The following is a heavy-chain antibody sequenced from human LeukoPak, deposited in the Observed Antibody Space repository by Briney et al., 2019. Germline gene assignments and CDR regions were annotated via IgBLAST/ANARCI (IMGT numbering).Heavy chain of an antibody. CDR2: MNPNSGNT. CDR3: ARSPITFGGVKTPDY. V-gene: IGHV1-8*01. J-gene: IGHJ4*02. Sequence: GASVKVSCKASGYTFTSYDINWVRQATGQGLEWMGWMNPNSGNTGYAQKFQGRVTMTRNTSISTAYMELSSLRSEDTAVYYCARSPITFGGVKTPDYWSQGTLVTVSS. D-gene: IGHD3-16*01. CDR1: GYTFTSYD.